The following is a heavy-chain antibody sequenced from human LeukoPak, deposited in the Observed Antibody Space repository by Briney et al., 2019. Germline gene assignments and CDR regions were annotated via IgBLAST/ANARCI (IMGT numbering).Heavy chain of an antibody. CDR2: ISGSGGST. D-gene: IGHD3-3*01. J-gene: IGHJ6*03. CDR1: GFTFSSYA. V-gene: IGHV3-23*01. CDR3: ARDFWSGYYYYYYYMDV. Sequence: GGSLRLSCAASGFTFSSYAMSWVRQAPGKGLEWVSAISGSGGSTYYADSVKGRFTISRDNSKNTLYLQMSSLRAEDTAVYYCARDFWSGYYYYYYYMDVWGKGTTVTVSS.